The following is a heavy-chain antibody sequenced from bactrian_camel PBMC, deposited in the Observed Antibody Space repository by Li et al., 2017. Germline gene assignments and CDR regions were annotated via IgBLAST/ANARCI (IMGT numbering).Heavy chain of an antibody. CDR2: ISPDGMT. V-gene: IGHV3S66*01. J-gene: IGHJ6*01. D-gene: IGHD4*01. CDR3: AKGYYSDSWGFAY. Sequence: QLVESGGGSVQAGETLRLSCTASGVAFDDSNMGWYRQGAGNECEMVAFISPDGMTFYADSVKGRFTISRDNAKNTVYLQLNSLKTEDMAMYYCAKGYYSDSWGFAYWGRGTQVTVS. CDR1: GVAFDDSN.